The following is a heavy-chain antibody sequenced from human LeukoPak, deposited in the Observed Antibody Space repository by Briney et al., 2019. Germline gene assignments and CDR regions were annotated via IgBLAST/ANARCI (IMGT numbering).Heavy chain of an antibody. D-gene: IGHD5-18*01. CDR3: ARVDLQLWSYYYYMDV. V-gene: IGHV1-2*02. CDR1: GYTFTGYY. J-gene: IGHJ6*03. Sequence: ASVKVSCKASGYTFTGYYMHWVRQAPGQGLEWMGWTNPNSGGTNYAQKFQGRVTMTRDTSISTAYMELSRLRSDDTAVYYCARVDLQLWSYYYYMDVWGKGTTVTVSS. CDR2: TNPNSGGT.